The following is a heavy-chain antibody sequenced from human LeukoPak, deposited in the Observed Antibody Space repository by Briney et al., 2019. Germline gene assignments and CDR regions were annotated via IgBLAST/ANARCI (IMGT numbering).Heavy chain of an antibody. J-gene: IGHJ4*02. CDR1: GGSISSNY. D-gene: IGHD3-10*01. CDR3: ARYGSGSYRQFDF. CDR2: IYSSGST. Sequence: SETLSLTCTVSGGSISSNYWSWIRQPPGKGLEWIGYIYSSGSTNYNPSLKGRVTMSLDTSKNQFSLKLSSVTAADTAVYYCARYGSGSYRQFDFWGQGILVTVSS. V-gene: IGHV4-59*01.